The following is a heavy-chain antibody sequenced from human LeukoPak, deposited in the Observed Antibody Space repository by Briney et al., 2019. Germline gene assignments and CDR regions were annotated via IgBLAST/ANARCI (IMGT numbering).Heavy chain of an antibody. V-gene: IGHV1-8*02. Sequence: GASVKVSCKASGYTFTSYGISWVRQATGQGLEWMGWMNPNSGNTGYAQKFQGRVTMTRNTSISTAYMELSSLRSEDTAVYYCARPVWLTKRVPAAIGCCGYWGQGTLVTVSS. CDR1: GYTFTSYG. CDR2: MNPNSGNT. J-gene: IGHJ4*02. CDR3: ARPVWLTKRVPAAIGCCGY. D-gene: IGHD2-2*01.